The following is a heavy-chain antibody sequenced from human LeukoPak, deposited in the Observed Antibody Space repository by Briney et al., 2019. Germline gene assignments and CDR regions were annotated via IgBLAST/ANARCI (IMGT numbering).Heavy chain of an antibody. CDR1: GFSFRDFW. V-gene: IGHV3-7*01. CDR2: INQGGSVK. D-gene: IGHD5-12*01. J-gene: IGHJ4*02. Sequence: PGGSLRLSCAASGFSFRDFWMTWVRQAPGKGLEWVANINQGGSVKYYVDSVKGRFTISRDDAESSLDVQMNSLRDEDTAVYYCARFGYSGWNLEYWGQGTLVTVSS. CDR3: ARFGYSGWNLEY.